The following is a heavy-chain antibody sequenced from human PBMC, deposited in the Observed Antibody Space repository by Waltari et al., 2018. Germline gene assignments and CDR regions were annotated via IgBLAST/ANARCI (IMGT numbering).Heavy chain of an antibody. CDR3: ARGVKAYYYYYYGMDV. V-gene: IGHV1-8*03. Sequence: QVQLVQSGAEVKKPGASVKVSCKASGYTFTSYDINWVRQATGQGLEWRGWMNPNSGNTGYAQKFQGRVTITRNTSISTAYMELSSLRSEDTAVYYCARGVKAYYYYYYGMDVWGQGTTVTVSS. J-gene: IGHJ6*02. CDR1: GYTFTSYD. CDR2: MNPNSGNT.